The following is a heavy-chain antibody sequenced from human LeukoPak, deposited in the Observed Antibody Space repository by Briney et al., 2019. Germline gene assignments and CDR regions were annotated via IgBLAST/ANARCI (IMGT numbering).Heavy chain of an antibody. J-gene: IGHJ5*02. CDR3: ARDLSAAGTFDP. V-gene: IGHV4-39*07. CDR1: GGSISSSSYY. D-gene: IGHD6-13*01. CDR2: IYYSGST. Sequence: SETLSLTCTVSGGSISSSSYYWGWIRQPPGKGLEWIGSIYYSGSTYYNPSLKSRVTISVDTSKNQFSLKLSSVTAADTAVYYCARDLSAAGTFDPWGQGTLVTVSS.